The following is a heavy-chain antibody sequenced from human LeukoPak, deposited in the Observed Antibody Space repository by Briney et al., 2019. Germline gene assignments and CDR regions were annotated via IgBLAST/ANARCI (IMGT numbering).Heavy chain of an antibody. CDR3: ARTTGSFGPVAL. J-gene: IGHJ4*02. V-gene: IGHV3-11*06. CDR1: GFTFSDYY. CDR2: ISSSGS. Sequence: GGSLRLSCAASGFTFSDYYMHWLRQAPGKGLEWVSYISSSGSYTHADSVKGRFTISRDNAKNSLYLQMNSLRAEDTALYYCARTTGSFGPVALWGQGTLVTVSS. D-gene: IGHD1-14*01.